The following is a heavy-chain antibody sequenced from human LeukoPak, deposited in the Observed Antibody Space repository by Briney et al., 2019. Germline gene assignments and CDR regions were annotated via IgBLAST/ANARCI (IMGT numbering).Heavy chain of an antibody. CDR3: ARVVRKGLFDY. J-gene: IGHJ4*02. V-gene: IGHV4-34*01. D-gene: IGHD6-13*01. Sequence: SETLSLTCAVYGGSFSGYYWSWIRQPPGKGLEWIGEINHSGSTNYNPSLKSQVTISVDTSKNQFSLKLSSVTAADTAVYYCARVVRKGLFDYWGQGTLVTVSS. CDR2: INHSGST. CDR1: GGSFSGYY.